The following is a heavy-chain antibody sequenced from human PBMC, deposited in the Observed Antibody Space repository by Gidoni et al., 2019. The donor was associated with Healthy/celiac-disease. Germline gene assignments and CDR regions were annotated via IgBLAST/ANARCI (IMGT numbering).Heavy chain of an antibody. CDR1: GYTFTSYY. CDR2: INPSGGST. D-gene: IGHD3-3*01. Sequence: QVQLVQSGAEVKKPGASVKVSCKASGYTFTSYYMHWVRQAPGQGLEWMGIINPSGGSTSYAQKFQGRVTMTRDTSTSTVYMELSSLRSEDTAVYYCARDRTGSGYQFPRGREPDYWGQGTLVTVSS. J-gene: IGHJ4*02. CDR3: ARDRTGSGYQFPRGREPDY. V-gene: IGHV1-46*01.